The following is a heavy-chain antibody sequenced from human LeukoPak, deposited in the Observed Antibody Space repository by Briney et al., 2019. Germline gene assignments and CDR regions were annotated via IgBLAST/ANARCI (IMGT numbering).Heavy chain of an antibody. CDR2: ISYDGSNK. J-gene: IGHJ6*02. D-gene: IGHD4-17*01. CDR1: GFTFSSYA. V-gene: IGHV3-30-3*01. CDR3: ARDPPYGDYHFGGMDV. Sequence: QTGGSLRLSCAASGFTFSSYAMHWVRQAPGKGLEWVAVISYDGSNKYYADSVKGRFTISRDNSKNTLYLQMNSLRAEDTAVYYCARDPPYGDYHFGGMDVWGQGTTVTVSS.